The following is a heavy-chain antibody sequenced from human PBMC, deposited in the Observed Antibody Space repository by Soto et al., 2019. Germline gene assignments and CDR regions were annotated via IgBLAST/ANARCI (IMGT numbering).Heavy chain of an antibody. D-gene: IGHD6-13*01. Sequence: GGSLRLSCAASGFTFSSYGMHWVRQAPGKGLEWVAVIWYDGSNKYYADSVKGRFTISRDNSKNTLYLQMNSLRAEDTAVYYCASDLVGSSWSYGMDVWGQGTTVTVSS. CDR1: GFTFSSYG. CDR3: ASDLVGSSWSYGMDV. J-gene: IGHJ6*02. V-gene: IGHV3-33*01. CDR2: IWYDGSNK.